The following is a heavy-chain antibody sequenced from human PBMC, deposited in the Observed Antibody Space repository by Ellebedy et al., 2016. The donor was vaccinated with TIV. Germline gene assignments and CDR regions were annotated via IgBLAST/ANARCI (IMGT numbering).Heavy chain of an antibody. D-gene: IGHD3-10*01. Sequence: SVKVSCXASGGTFSKFVIMWVRQAPGQGLEWMGRIIPVFGTPDYAQMFQGRVTITADESTTTAYMELSSLGSEDTAVYYCASSIGVTRGGASMDVWGQGTTVTVSS. CDR1: GGTFSKFV. CDR3: ASSIGVTRGGASMDV. J-gene: IGHJ6*02. CDR2: IIPVFGTP. V-gene: IGHV1-69*13.